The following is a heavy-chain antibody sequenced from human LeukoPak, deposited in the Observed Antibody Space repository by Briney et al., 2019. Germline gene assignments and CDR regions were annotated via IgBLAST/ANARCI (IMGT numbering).Heavy chain of an antibody. J-gene: IGHJ5*02. CDR2: INHSGST. D-gene: IGHD6-19*01. CDR3: ARMSGYSSGWFRGP. V-gene: IGHV4-34*01. Sequence: SETLSLTCAVYGGSFSGYYWSWIRQPPGKGLEWIGEINHSGSTNYNPSLKSRVTISVDTSKNQLSLKLSSVTAADTAVYYCARMSGYSSGWFRGPWGQGTLVTVSS. CDR1: GGSFSGYY.